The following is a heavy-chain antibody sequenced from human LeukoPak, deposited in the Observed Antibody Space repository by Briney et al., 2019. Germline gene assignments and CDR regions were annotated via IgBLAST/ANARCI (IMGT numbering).Heavy chain of an antibody. CDR2: INSDGSTT. CDR1: GFTFSPYW. J-gene: IGHJ4*02. Sequence: GGSLTLSCAASGFTFSPYWMHWVRQAPGKGLGWVSHINSDGSTTSYADSVKGRFTISRDNAQNTLYLQMNSLRAEDTAVYYCARGTALQDYWGQGTLVTVSS. D-gene: IGHD2/OR15-2a*01. CDR3: ARGTALQDY. V-gene: IGHV3-74*01.